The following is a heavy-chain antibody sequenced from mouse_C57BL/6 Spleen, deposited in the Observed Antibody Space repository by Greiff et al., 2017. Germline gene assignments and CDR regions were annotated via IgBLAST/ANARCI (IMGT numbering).Heavy chain of an antibody. CDR2: IYPGSGSP. Sequence: QVQLQQPGAELVKPGASVKMSCKASGYTFTSYWITWVKPRPGQGLEWIGDIYPGSGSPNYNEKLKSKATLTVDKSSSTAYMQLSSLTSEDSAVYYCARRDGYYPWAMDDWGQGTSVTVSS. V-gene: IGHV1-55*01. CDR3: ARRDGYYPWAMDD. J-gene: IGHJ4*01. D-gene: IGHD2-3*01. CDR1: GYTFTSYW.